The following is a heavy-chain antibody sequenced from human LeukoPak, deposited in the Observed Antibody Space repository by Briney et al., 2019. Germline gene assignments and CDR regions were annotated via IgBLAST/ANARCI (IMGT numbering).Heavy chain of an antibody. CDR1: GFTFDDYA. CDR2: ISWNSGSI. D-gene: IGHD6-19*01. CDR3: AKAPGIAVAAPFDP. J-gene: IGHJ5*02. Sequence: GGSLRLSCAASGFTFDDYAMHWVRQAPGKGLEWVSGISWNSGSIGYADSVKGRFTISRDNAKNSLYLQMNSLRAEDTALYYCAKAPGIAVAAPFDPWGQGTLVTVSS. V-gene: IGHV3-9*01.